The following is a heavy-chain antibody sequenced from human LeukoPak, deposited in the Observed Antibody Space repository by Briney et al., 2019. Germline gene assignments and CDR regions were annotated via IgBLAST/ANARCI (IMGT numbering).Heavy chain of an antibody. J-gene: IGHJ4*02. V-gene: IGHV4-61*02. CDR1: GGSISSGSYY. CDR2: IYTSGST. Sequence: SPSQTLSLTCTVSGGSISSGSYYWSWIRQPAGKGLEWIGRIYTSGSTNYNPSLKSRVTISVDTSKNQFSLKLSSVTAADTAVYYCARLGTGEYGSGSYDYWGQGTLVTVSS. CDR3: ARLGTGEYGSGSYDY. D-gene: IGHD3-10*01.